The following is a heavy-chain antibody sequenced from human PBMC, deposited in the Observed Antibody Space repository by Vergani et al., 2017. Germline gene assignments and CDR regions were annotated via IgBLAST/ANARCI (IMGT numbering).Heavy chain of an antibody. J-gene: IGHJ3*02. CDR2: FDPEDGEI. Sequence: QVQLVQSGAEVKKPGASVKVSCKVSGYTLTELSMNWVRQAPGKGLEWMGGFDPEDGEIIYVQKFQGRVTMTEDTSTDTAYMELSSLRSEDTAVYYCATGDEGPPFSGSYFAFDIWGQGTMVTVSS. CDR3: ATGDEGPPFSGSYFAFDI. CDR1: GYTLTELS. D-gene: IGHD3-10*01. V-gene: IGHV1-24*01.